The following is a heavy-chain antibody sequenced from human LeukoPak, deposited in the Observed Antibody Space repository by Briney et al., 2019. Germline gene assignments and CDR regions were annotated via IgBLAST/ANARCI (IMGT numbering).Heavy chain of an antibody. J-gene: IGHJ5*02. CDR1: GGSFSGYH. Sequence: SETLSLTCAVSGGSFSGYHWTWIRQAPGKGLERIGEISYMGTTNYNPSFKNRVTISGDTSKKQFSLEMTSVTAADTALYYCARDGVTVFKGDPSWGQGTAVTVSS. CDR2: ISYMGTT. D-gene: IGHD3-16*02. CDR3: ARDGVTVFKGDPS. V-gene: IGHV4-34*01.